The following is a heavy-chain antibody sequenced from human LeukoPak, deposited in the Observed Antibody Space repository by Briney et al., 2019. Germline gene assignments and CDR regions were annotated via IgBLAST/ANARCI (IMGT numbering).Heavy chain of an antibody. D-gene: IGHD6-19*01. CDR1: GGSISSGGYY. Sequence: SETLSLTCTVSGGSISSGGYYWSWIRQHPGKGLEWIGYIYYSGSTYYNPSLKSRVTISVDTSKNQFSLKLSSVTAADTAVYYCARDKATYSSGWYGQRVGAFDIWGQGTMVTVSS. CDR3: ARDKATYSSGWYGQRVGAFDI. V-gene: IGHV4-31*03. CDR2: IYYSGST. J-gene: IGHJ3*02.